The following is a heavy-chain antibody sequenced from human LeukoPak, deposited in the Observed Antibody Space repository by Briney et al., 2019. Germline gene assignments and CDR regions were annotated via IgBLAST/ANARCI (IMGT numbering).Heavy chain of an antibody. CDR3: ARNPNWFDP. V-gene: IGHV4-4*07. CDR2: IFTSGST. J-gene: IGHJ5*02. CDR1: GGSMSSNY. Sequence: SETLSLTCTVSGGSMSSNYWSWIRQPAGKGLEWIGRIFTSGSTYYSPSLRSRVTMSVDTSKNQFSLKLSSVTAADTAVYYCARNPNWFDPWGQGTLVTVSS.